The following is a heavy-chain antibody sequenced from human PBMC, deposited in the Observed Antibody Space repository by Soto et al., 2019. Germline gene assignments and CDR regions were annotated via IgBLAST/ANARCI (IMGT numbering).Heavy chain of an antibody. J-gene: IGHJ6*02. Sequence: ASVKVSCKASGYTFTSYYMHWVRQAPGQGLEWMGIINPSGGSTSYAQKFQGRVTMTRDTSTSTVYMELSSLRSEDTAVYYCAREDGVAYCGGDCYSGGGMDVWGQGTTVTVSS. CDR2: INPSGGST. CDR1: GYTFTSYY. D-gene: IGHD2-21*02. CDR3: AREDGVAYCGGDCYSGGGMDV. V-gene: IGHV1-46*01.